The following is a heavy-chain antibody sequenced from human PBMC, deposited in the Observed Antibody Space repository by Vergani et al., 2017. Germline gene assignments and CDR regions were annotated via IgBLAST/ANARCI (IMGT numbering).Heavy chain of an antibody. CDR1: GGSFSGYY. D-gene: IGHD6-6*01. J-gene: IGHJ3*02. CDR2: ISSSSSYI. Sequence: VQLQQWGAGLLKPSETLSLTCAVYGGSFSGYYWSWIRQPPGKGLEWVSSISSSSSYIYYADSVKGRFTISRDNAKNSLYLQMNSLRAEDTAVYYCASSYSSSDHAFDIWGQGTMVTVSS. CDR3: ASSYSSSDHAFDI. V-gene: IGHV3-21*01.